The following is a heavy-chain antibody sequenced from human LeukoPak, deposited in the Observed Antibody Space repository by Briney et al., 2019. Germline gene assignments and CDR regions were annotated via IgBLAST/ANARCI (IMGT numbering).Heavy chain of an antibody. J-gene: IGHJ4*02. CDR2: ISGSGGST. CDR3: AKSSYYYDSSGYYYFDY. Sequence: GGTLRLSCAASGFTFSSYAMSWVRQAPGKGLEWVSAISGSGGSTYYADSVKGRFTISRDNSKNTLYLQMNSLRAEDTAVYYCAKSSYYYDSSGYYYFDYWGQGTLVTVSS. D-gene: IGHD3-22*01. V-gene: IGHV3-23*01. CDR1: GFTFSSYA.